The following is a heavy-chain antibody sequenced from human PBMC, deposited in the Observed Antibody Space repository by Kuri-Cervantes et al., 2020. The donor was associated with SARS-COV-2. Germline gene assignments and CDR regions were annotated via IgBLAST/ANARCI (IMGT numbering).Heavy chain of an antibody. CDR3: ARVFFGVVSPNWFDP. Sequence: ASVKVSCKASGYTFTSYAMHWVRQAPGQRLEWMGWINAGNGNTKYSQKFQGRVTMTTDTSTSTAYMELRSLRSDDTAVYYCARVFFGVVSPNWFDPWGQGTLVTVSS. CDR1: GYTFTSYA. D-gene: IGHD3-3*01. CDR2: INAGNGNT. V-gene: IGHV1-3*01. J-gene: IGHJ5*02.